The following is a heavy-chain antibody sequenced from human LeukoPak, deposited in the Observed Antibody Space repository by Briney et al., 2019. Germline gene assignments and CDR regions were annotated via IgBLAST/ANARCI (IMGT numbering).Heavy chain of an antibody. Sequence: GESLKISCKGSGYSFTSYWISWVRQMPGKGLEWVGRIDPSDSYTNYSPSFQGHVTISADKSISTAYLQWSSLKASDTAMYYCARRSGYDSSGYWDAFDIWGQGTMVTVSS. V-gene: IGHV5-10-1*01. CDR1: GYSFTSYW. CDR2: IDPSDSYT. J-gene: IGHJ3*02. D-gene: IGHD3-22*01. CDR3: ARRSGYDSSGYWDAFDI.